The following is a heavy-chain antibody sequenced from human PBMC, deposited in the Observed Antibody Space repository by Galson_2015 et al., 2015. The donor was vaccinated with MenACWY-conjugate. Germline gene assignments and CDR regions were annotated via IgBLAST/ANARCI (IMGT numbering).Heavy chain of an antibody. Sequence: SLRLSCAASGFTFNNYAMSWFRHSPGRGLEWASAINGDDDQPFYAEAVKGRFTVARDSAGTTVYLQMKSLRPEDTAIYYCAKRIAPSGATYYFDSWGQGTLVTVSS. J-gene: IGHJ4*02. CDR1: GFTFNNYA. V-gene: IGHV3-23*01. D-gene: IGHD6-13*01. CDR3: AKRIAPSGATYYFDS. CDR2: INGDDDQP.